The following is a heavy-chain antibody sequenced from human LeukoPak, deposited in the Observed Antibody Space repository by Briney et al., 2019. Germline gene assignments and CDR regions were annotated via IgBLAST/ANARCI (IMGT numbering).Heavy chain of an antibody. V-gene: IGHV3-21*01. J-gene: IGHJ3*02. Sequence: PGGSLRLSCAASGFTFSSYSMNWVRQAQGKGLEWVSSISSSTSYIYYADSVKGRFTISRDNAKNSLYLQMNSLRAEDTAVYYCARDRSVGYYYDSSGYYNDAFDIWGQGTMVTVSS. CDR2: ISSSTSYI. CDR1: GFTFSSYS. CDR3: ARDRSVGYYYDSSGYYNDAFDI. D-gene: IGHD3-22*01.